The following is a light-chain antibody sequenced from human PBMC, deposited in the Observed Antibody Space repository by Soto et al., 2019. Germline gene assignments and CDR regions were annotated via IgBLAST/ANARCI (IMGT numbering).Light chain of an antibody. Sequence: QSVLTQPXSVSXSPGQSITISCTGTSSDVGGYNYVSWYQHHPGKAPKLMIYEVSNRPSGVSNRFSGSKSGNTASLTISGLQAEDEADYYCSSYTSSSTVVFGGGTQLTVL. V-gene: IGLV2-14*01. J-gene: IGLJ2*01. CDR3: SSYTSSSTVV. CDR2: EVS. CDR1: SSDVGGYNY.